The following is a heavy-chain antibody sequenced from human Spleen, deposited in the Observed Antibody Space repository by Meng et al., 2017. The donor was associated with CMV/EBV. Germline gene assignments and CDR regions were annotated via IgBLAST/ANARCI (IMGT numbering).Heavy chain of an antibody. J-gene: IGHJ4*02. Sequence: GGSLRLSCVVSGFPFSDYYISWIRQAPGKGLEWISIIRGGGGNIDYADSVKGRFTISRDNAKNSVYLQMNTLRAEDTAVYYCARDRSQYYFDYWGQGTLVTVSS. V-gene: IGHV3-11*01. CDR3: ARDRSQYYFDY. CDR2: IRGGGGNI. CDR1: GFPFSDYY. D-gene: IGHD3-16*02.